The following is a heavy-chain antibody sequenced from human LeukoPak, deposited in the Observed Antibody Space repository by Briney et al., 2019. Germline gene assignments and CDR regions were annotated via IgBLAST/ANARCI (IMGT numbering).Heavy chain of an antibody. CDR2: ISSSSSYI. J-gene: IGHJ4*02. V-gene: IGHV3-21*01. D-gene: IGHD4-17*01. Sequence: GGCLRLSCAASGFTFSSYSMNWVRQAPGKGLEWVSSISSSSSYIYYADSVKGRFTISRDNAKNSLYLQMNSLRAEDTAVYYCARAPTGVTTSGNYWGQGTLVTVSS. CDR3: ARAPTGVTTSGNY. CDR1: GFTFSSYS.